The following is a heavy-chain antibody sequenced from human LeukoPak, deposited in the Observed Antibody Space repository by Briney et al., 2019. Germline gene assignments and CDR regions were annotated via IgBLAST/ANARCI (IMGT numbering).Heavy chain of an antibody. D-gene: IGHD2-15*01. Sequence: GGSLRLSCGASGFTFGSYSMNWVRQAPGKGREWISSISSSSSYIYYAESVMDRFTISRDNAKNSLYLQMNSLRGEDMAVYYCARDHCSGGSCYNIYSGQGTLVTVSS. V-gene: IGHV3-21*01. CDR2: ISSSSSYI. CDR1: GFTFGSYS. CDR3: ARDHCSGGSCYNIY. J-gene: IGHJ4*02.